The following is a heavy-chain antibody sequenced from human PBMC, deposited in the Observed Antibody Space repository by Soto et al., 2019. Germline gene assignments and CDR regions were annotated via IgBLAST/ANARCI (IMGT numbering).Heavy chain of an antibody. CDR1: GYTFTSYG. J-gene: IGHJ3*02. V-gene: IGHV1-18*01. Sequence: ASVKVSCKASGYTFTSYGISWVRQAPGQGLEWMGWISAYNGNTNYAQKLQGRATMTTDTSTSTAYMELRSLRSDDTAVYYCARGKAYSGSGHEIDAFDIWGQGTIVTVSS. CDR2: ISAYNGNT. CDR3: ARGKAYSGSGHEIDAFDI. D-gene: IGHD1-26*01.